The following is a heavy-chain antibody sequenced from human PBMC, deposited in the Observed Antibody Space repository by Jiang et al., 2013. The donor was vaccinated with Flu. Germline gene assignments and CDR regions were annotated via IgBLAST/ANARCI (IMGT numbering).Heavy chain of an antibody. D-gene: IGHD2-15*01. CDR1: GFSLNTPGTC. J-gene: IGHJ4*02. Sequence: KPTQTLTLTCTFSGFSLNTPGTCVTWIRQPPGKALEWLARICRDDDQSEFSPFLKARLSVSRDTPKKRVVLVMTNMDPVDTGTYFCARSSDQVVNALDYWGQGAVVTVSS. CDR2: ICRDDDQS. V-gene: IGHV2-70*11. CDR3: ARSSDQVVNALDY.